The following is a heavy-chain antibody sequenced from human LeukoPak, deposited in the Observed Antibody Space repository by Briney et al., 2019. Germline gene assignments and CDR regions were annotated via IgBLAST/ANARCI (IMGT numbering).Heavy chain of an antibody. CDR2: IYSGGST. J-gene: IGHJ2*01. V-gene: IGHV3-53*01. D-gene: IGHD6-13*01. CDR3: ARAAYSSTWYSRYFDL. CDR1: GFTVSSNY. Sequence: GGSLRLSCAASGFTVSSNYMSWVRQSPGKGLEWVSVIYSGGSTYHADSVKGRFTISRDNSKNTLYLQMNSLRAGDTAVYYCARAAYSSTWYSRYFDLWGRGTLVTVSS.